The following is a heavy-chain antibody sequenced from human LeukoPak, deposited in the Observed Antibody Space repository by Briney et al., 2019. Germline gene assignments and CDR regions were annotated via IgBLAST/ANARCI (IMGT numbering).Heavy chain of an antibody. V-gene: IGHV3-23*01. CDR3: AKNSSLFCSGTSCFLFDY. J-gene: IGHJ4*02. Sequence: GGSLRLSCAASGFTFSSYAMSWVRQAPGKGLEWVSAISGSGGSTYYADSVKGRFTISRDNSKNTLYLQVNSLRAEDTAVYYCAKNSSLFCSGTSCFLFDYWGQGTLVTVSS. D-gene: IGHD2-2*01. CDR1: GFTFSSYA. CDR2: ISGSGGST.